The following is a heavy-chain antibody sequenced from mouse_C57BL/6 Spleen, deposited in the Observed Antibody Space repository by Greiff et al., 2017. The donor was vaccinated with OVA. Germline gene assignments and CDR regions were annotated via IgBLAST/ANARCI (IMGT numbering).Heavy chain of an antibody. CDR3: ARHEGRTYYYGRGGFDY. CDR1: GYTFTEYT. Sequence: QVQLQQSGAELVKPGASVKLSCKASGYTFTEYTIHWVKQRSGQGLEWIGWFYPGSGSIKYNEKFKDKATLTADKSSSTVYMELSRLTSEDSAVYFCARHEGRTYYYGRGGFDYWGQGTTLTVSS. CDR2: FYPGSGSI. J-gene: IGHJ2*01. D-gene: IGHD1-1*01. V-gene: IGHV1-62-2*01.